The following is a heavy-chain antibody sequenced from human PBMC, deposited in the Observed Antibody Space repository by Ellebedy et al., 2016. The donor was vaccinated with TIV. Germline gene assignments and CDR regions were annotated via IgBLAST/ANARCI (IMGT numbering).Heavy chain of an antibody. J-gene: IGHJ4*02. Sequence: AASVKVSCKASGYTFTSYGINWVRQAPRQGLEWMGWISRYPGNTNYAQKLQGRVTMTRDTSTSTAYMELRRLRSDDTAVYYCARAPHSSKNTFGGVSALFDYWGQGTLVTVSS. V-gene: IGHV1-18*01. D-gene: IGHD3-16*01. CDR1: GYTFTSYG. CDR3: ARAPHSSKNTFGGVSALFDY. CDR2: ISRYPGNT.